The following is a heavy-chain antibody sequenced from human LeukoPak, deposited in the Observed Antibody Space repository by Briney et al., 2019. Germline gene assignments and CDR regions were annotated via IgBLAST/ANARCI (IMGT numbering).Heavy chain of an antibody. J-gene: IGHJ4*02. CDR2: LNWNGGST. CDR3: ARGQYYYDSSGYYTLGY. Sequence: GGNLRLSYAASGLSLDYYGMSWVRQAPGKGLEWVSGLNWNGGSTGYADSVKGRFTISRDNTKNYLYLQMSSLRAEDTALYYCARGQYYYDSSGYYTLGYWGQGTLVTVSS. CDR1: GLSLDYYG. V-gene: IGHV3-20*03. D-gene: IGHD3-22*01.